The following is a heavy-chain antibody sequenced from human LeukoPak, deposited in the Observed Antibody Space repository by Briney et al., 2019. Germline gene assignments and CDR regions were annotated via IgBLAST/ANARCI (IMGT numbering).Heavy chain of an antibody. J-gene: IGHJ6*03. CDR3: ARAPGVNYYYYYMDV. CDR1: GFTVSRNY. CDR2: IYSGGST. D-gene: IGHD2-8*01. V-gene: IGHV3-66*01. Sequence: GGSLRLSCAASGFTVSRNYMSWVRQAPGKGLEWVSVIYSGGSTYYADSVKGRFTISRDNAKNSLFLQMNSLRAEDTALYYCARAPGVNYYYYYMDVWGKGTTVTVSS.